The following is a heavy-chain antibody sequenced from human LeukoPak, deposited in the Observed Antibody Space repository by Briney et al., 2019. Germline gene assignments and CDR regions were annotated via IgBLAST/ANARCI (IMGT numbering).Heavy chain of an antibody. CDR2: ITWNSGSI. J-gene: IGHJ3*02. Sequence: GGSLRLSCEASGFSFDDYAMHWVRQVPQRGLEWVSGITWNSGSILYADSVKGRFTISRDNAKNSLYLEMTSLRAEDTALYYCAKGMGVASLIVDALDMWGQGTMVTVSS. CDR1: GFSFDDYA. V-gene: IGHV3-9*01. D-gene: IGHD1-26*01. CDR3: AKGMGVASLIVDALDM.